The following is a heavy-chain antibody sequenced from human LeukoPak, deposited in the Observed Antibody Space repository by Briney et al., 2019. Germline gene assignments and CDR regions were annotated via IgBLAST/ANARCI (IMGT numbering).Heavy chain of an antibody. CDR1: GFTVSSNY. CDR2: IYSGGST. Sequence: PGGSLRLSCAASGFTVSSNYMSWVRQAPGKGLEWVSVIYSGGSTYYADSVKGRFTISRDNSKNTLYLQMNSLRAEDTAVYNCARAHYDYYYMDVWGKGATVTVSS. J-gene: IGHJ6*03. V-gene: IGHV3-53*01. CDR3: ARAHYDYYYMDV.